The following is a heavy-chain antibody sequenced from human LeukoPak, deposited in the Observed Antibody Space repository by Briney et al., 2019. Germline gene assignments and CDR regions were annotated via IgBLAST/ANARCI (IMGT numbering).Heavy chain of an antibody. D-gene: IGHD3-16*01. V-gene: IGHV3-23*01. CDR1: GLNLTTYA. J-gene: IGHJ6*03. CDR3: AKVWHYYYMDV. Sequence: PGGSLRLSCAASGLNLTTYAMGWVRQAPGKGLEWVSVISDRGDSTYYGDSVKGRFTISRDNSKDTLNLQMNSLRDEDTAIYYCAKVWHYYYMDVWGKGTTVTVSS. CDR2: ISDRGDST.